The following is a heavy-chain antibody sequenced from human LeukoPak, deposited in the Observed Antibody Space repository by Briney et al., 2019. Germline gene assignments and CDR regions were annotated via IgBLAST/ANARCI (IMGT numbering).Heavy chain of an antibody. D-gene: IGHD5-18*01. V-gene: IGHV4-59*11. J-gene: IGHJ4*02. CDR1: GGSISSHY. CDR2: LFDSVNT. CDR3: ATIKRGSIFGYFDF. Sequence: SETLSLTCTVSGGSISSHYWSWVRQPPGKGLEWIAYLFDSVNTKDNPSLQSRLTLSADTSKSQFSLRLSSVTAADTAVYYCATIKRGSIFGYFDFWGQGIKVTVSS.